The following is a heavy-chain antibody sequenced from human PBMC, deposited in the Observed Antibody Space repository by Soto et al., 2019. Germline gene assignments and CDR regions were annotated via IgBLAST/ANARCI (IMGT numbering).Heavy chain of an antibody. CDR1: GCSFTTYW. J-gene: IGHJ4*02. V-gene: IGHV5-51*01. D-gene: IGHD3-3*01. CDR2: IYPGDSDT. CDR3: ARLRGRYDFWSGYLIFDY. Sequence: GESLKISCKASGCSFTTYWIGWVRQMPGKGLEWMGIIYPGDSDTRYSPSFQGQVTISADKSISTAYLQWSSLKASDSAMFYCARLRGRYDFWSGYLIFDYWGQGTLVTVSS.